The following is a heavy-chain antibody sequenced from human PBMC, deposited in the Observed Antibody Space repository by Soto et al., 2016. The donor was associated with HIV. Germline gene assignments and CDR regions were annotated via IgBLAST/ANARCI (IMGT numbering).Heavy chain of an antibody. CDR2: TSGSGGSK. J-gene: IGHJ4*02. D-gene: IGHD6-13*01. V-gene: IGHV3-23*01. Sequence: EVQLLESGGGLVQPGGSLRLSCAASGFTFSSYAMSWVRQAPGKGLEWVSSTSGSGGSKYYVDSVKGRLAISRDNSKKTLYLQMNSLTAEDTAVYYCVKGLAGEAFDTWGQGTLVTVSS. CDR1: GFTFSSYA. CDR3: VKGLAGEAFDT.